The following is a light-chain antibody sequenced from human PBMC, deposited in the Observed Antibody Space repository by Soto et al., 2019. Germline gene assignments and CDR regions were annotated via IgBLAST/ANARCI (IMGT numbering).Light chain of an antibody. CDR3: CSNAVGSTYV. V-gene: IGLV2-23*01. Sequence: QSALTQPRSVSGSPGQSVTISCTGTSSDVGRYSFVSWYQQYPGNAPKLIIFEAYKRPSGVSNRFSGSKSGSTASLTISGLQAEDEADYYCCSNAVGSTYVFGTGTKVTVL. CDR1: SSDVGRYSF. CDR2: EAY. J-gene: IGLJ1*01.